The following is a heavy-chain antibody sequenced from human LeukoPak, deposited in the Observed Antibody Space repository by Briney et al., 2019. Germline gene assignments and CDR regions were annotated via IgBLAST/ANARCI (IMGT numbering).Heavy chain of an antibody. CDR2: IYHSGST. V-gene: IGHV4-61*01. CDR1: GGSVSSGTYY. CDR3: ARGAAATI. Sequence: PSETLSLTCTVSGGSVSSGTYYWRWLRQPPGRGLEWIGYIYHSGSTNYNPSFKSRVTISVDTSKKQFSLKLRSVTAADTAVYYCARGAAATIWGQGTMVTVSS. D-gene: IGHD6-13*01. J-gene: IGHJ3*02.